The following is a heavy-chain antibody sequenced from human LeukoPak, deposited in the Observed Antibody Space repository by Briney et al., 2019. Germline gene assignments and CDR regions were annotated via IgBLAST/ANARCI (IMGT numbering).Heavy chain of an antibody. V-gene: IGHV1-69*05. D-gene: IGHD5-12*01. CDR3: ARTRGYSGYDLSY. CDR2: IIPIFGTA. Sequence: VASVKVSCKAPGGTFSSYAISWVRQAPGQGLEWMGRIIPIFGTANYAQKFQGRVTITTDESTSTAYMELSSPRSEDTAVYYCARTRGYSGYDLSYWGQGTLVTVSS. J-gene: IGHJ4*02. CDR1: GGTFSSYA.